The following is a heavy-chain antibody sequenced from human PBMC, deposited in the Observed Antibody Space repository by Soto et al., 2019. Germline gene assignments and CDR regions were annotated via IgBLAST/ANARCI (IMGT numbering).Heavy chain of an antibody. J-gene: IGHJ5*02. CDR2: IYWDDDE. CDR1: GFSLTTNKVS. CDR3: VHRLVDPGMLDR. V-gene: IGHV2-5*02. Sequence: QITLKESGPPLVKPTQTLTLTCTFSGFSLTTNKVSVGWIRQPPGKALEWLAFIYWDDDERYNPSLKSRLTVTKDTPKNQVVLTMTNMDPVDTATYYCVHRLVDPGMLDRWGQGTLVTVSS. D-gene: IGHD2-8*01.